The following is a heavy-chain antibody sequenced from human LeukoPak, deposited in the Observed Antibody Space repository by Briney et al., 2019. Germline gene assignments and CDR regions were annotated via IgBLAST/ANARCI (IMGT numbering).Heavy chain of an antibody. V-gene: IGHV4-4*07. CDR3: AREIGHSSGWYVDNWFDP. J-gene: IGHJ5*02. D-gene: IGHD6-19*01. CDR2: IYTSGST. Sequence: PSETLSLTCTVSGGSISSYYWSWIRQPAGKGLGWIGRIYTSGSTNYNPSLKSRVTMSVDTSKNQFSLKLSSVTAADTAVYYCAREIGHSSGWYVDNWFDPWGQGTLVTVSS. CDR1: GGSISSYY.